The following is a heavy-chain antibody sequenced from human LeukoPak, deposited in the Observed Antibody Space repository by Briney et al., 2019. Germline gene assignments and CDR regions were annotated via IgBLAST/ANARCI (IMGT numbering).Heavy chain of an antibody. D-gene: IGHD3-10*01. J-gene: IGHJ4*02. CDR1: GFSLSTSGMC. Sequence: SGPALVKPTQTLTLTCTFSGFSLSTSGMCVSWIRQPPGKALEWLARIDWDDDKYYSTSLKTRLTISKDTSKNRVVLTMTNMDPVDTATYYCARIAYGSGSYYFDYWGQGTLVTVSS. V-gene: IGHV2-70*11. CDR2: IDWDDDK. CDR3: ARIAYGSGSYYFDY.